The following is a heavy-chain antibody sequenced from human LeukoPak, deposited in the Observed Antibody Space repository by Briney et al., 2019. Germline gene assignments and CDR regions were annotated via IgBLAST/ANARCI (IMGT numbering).Heavy chain of an antibody. Sequence: SETLSLTCTVSGGSISSYYWSWIRQPAGKGLEWIGRIYTSGSTNYNPSLKSRVTMSVDTSKNQFSLKLSPVTAADTAVYYCAREHSGSPARSWYQYFDLWGRGTLVTVSS. CDR2: IYTSGST. CDR3: AREHSGSPARSWYQYFDL. V-gene: IGHV4-4*07. D-gene: IGHD6-13*01. J-gene: IGHJ2*01. CDR1: GGSISSYY.